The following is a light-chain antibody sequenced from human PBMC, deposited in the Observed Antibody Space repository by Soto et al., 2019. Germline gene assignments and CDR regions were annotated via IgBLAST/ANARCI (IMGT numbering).Light chain of an antibody. CDR3: HQHYSVPVP. CDR2: WAS. CDR1: QRVLSSSNNKNY. J-gene: IGKJ4*01. V-gene: IGKV4-1*01. Sequence: IAMSQSPESLAVSLGERATINCKSSQRVLSSSNNKNYLAWYQQKPGQPPKVLIYWASTRESGVPDRFSGSGSGTEFALTISSLQAEDVAVYYCHQHYSVPVPVAGVTKVDIK.